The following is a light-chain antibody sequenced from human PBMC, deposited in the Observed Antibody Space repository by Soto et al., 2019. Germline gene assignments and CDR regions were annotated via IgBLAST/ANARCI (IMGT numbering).Light chain of an antibody. J-gene: IGKJ4*01. CDR3: QQLYSHPLT. Sequence: IQLTQSPSSLSASVGDRVTITCRASQGITSYLAWYQQRPGKAPGLLIYSASTFQSGVPSRFSGSGYGTDFSLTISNLQPEDFATYYCQQLYSHPLTFGGGTKVEIK. V-gene: IGKV1-9*01. CDR1: QGITSY. CDR2: SAS.